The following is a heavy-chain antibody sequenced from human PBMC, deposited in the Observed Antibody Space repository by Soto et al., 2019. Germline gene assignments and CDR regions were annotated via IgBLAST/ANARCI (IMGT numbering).Heavy chain of an antibody. V-gene: IGHV4-4*07. CDR1: GGTISGYY. Sequence: LSLTCSVSGGTISGYYWTWIRQPAGKGLEWVGRIYSSGNTKYNPSLQSRVTMSLDTSNNQFSLKLTSVTAADTAVYYCARGQRFSDWFDPWGQGTLVTVSS. J-gene: IGHJ5*02. CDR3: ARGQRFSDWFDP. CDR2: IYSSGNT. D-gene: IGHD3-3*01.